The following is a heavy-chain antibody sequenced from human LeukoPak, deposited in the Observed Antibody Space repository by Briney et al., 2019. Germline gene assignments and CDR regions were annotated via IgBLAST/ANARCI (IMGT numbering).Heavy chain of an antibody. Sequence: GASVKVSCKTSGYTFTGYYLHWVRQAPGQGLEWMGRIKPNNGDTNYAQKFQGRVTMTRDTSISTGYMELSRLRSDDTAVYYCARTTPFDYWGQGTLVTVSS. V-gene: IGHV1-2*06. CDR1: GYTFTGYY. CDR2: IKPNNGDT. J-gene: IGHJ4*02. CDR3: ARTTPFDY. D-gene: IGHD1-1*01.